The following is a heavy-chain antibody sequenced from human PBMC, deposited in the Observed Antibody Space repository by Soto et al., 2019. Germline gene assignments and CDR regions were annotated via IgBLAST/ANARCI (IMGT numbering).Heavy chain of an antibody. CDR2: ISGRGDAT. CDR1: GFSFSRYL. Sequence: PGGSLRLSCAASGFSFSRYLMTWVRQTPGQGLEWVSSISGRGDATYYADSVKGRFTISRDNSKNTLFLQMNSLGADDTAIYYCVTDLPNDIYPYDSWGPGTLVTVSS. J-gene: IGHJ5*02. V-gene: IGHV3-23*01. D-gene: IGHD3-16*01. CDR3: VTDLPNDIYPYDS.